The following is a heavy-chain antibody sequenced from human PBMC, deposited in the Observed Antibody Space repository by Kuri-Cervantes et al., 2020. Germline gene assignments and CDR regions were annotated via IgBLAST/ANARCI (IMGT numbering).Heavy chain of an antibody. CDR3: ARQPYDYSSGWYGAFDI. J-gene: IGHJ3*02. V-gene: IGHV3-13*01. D-gene: IGHD6-19*01. Sequence: GGSLRLSCAASGFTFSSYDMHWVRQATGKGLEWVSAIGTAGDTYYPGSVKGRFTISRENAKNSLYLQMNSLRAGDTAVYYCARQPYDYSSGWYGAFDIWGQGTMVTV. CDR2: IGTAGDT. CDR1: GFTFSSYD.